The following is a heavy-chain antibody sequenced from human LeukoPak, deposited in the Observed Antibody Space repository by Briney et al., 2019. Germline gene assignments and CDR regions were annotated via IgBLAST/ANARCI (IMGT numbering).Heavy chain of an antibody. D-gene: IGHD3-3*01. V-gene: IGHV4-4*07. J-gene: IGHJ2*01. CDR2: IYTSGST. CDR3: ARSGIHHYDFWSGTGIAYFDL. CDR1: GGSISSYY. Sequence: KPSETLSLTCTVSGGSISSYYWSWIRQPAGKGLEWIGRIYTSGSTNYNPSLKSRVTMSVDTSKNQFSLKLSSVTAADTAVYYCARSGIHHYDFWSGTGIAYFDLWGRGTLVTVSS.